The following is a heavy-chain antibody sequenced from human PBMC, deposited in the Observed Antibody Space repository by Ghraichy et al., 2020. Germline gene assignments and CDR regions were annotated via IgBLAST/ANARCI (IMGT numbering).Heavy chain of an antibody. D-gene: IGHD3-9*01. CDR1: GGSYFNYH. Sequence: SETLSLTCAVYGGSYFNYHWSWIRQSPGKGLEWIGEIDHAGGTKYNPSLKSRVTMTLDKSKNQFSLTLTSVTAADTAVYYCASYWLEWQQRAFEYWGQGTLVTVSS. V-gene: IGHV4-34*01. CDR2: IDHAGGT. J-gene: IGHJ4*02. CDR3: ASYWLEWQQRAFEY.